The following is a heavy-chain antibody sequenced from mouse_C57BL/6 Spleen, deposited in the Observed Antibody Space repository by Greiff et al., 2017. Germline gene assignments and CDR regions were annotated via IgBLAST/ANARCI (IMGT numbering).Heavy chain of an antibody. V-gene: IGHV1-55*01. CDR2: IYPGSGST. CDR3: AREEFYYSNYYAMDY. Sequence: VQLQQSGAELVKPGASVKMSCKASGYTFTSYWITWVKQRPGQGLEWIGDIYPGSGSTNYNEKFKSKATLTVDTSSSTAYMQLSSLTSEDSAVYYCAREEFYYSNYYAMDYWGQGTSVTVSS. CDR1: GYTFTSYW. D-gene: IGHD2-5*01. J-gene: IGHJ4*01.